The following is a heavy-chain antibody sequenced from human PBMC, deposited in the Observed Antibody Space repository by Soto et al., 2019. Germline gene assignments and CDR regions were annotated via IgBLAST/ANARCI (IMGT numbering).Heavy chain of an antibody. CDR1: GGTFSSYA. V-gene: IGHV1-69*01. D-gene: IGHD3-10*01. Sequence: QVQLVQSGAEVKKPGSSVKVSCKASGGTFSSYAISWVRQAPGQGLEWMGGIIPIFGTANYAQKFQGRVTITADEXTXXXYMELSSLRSEDTAVYYCARGPPGITMVRADFDYWGQGTLVTVSS. J-gene: IGHJ4*02. CDR3: ARGPPGITMVRADFDY. CDR2: IIPIFGTA.